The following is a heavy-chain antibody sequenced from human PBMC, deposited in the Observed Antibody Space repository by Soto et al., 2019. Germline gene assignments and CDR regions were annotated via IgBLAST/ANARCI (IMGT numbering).Heavy chain of an antibody. CDR2: VYYSGTT. J-gene: IGHJ4*02. V-gene: IGHV4-61*08. D-gene: IGHD4-17*01. CDR3: ARTTAVPNTLRSRYFFDY. CDR1: GGSVSNKAYY. Sequence: SLTCSVSGGSVSNKAYYWSWIRQPPGKRLEWIGYVYYSGTTNYNPSLKSRVTRSVDLSKNQFSLRLSSVTTADTALYYCARTTAVPNTLRSRYFFDYWGQGTLVTVSS.